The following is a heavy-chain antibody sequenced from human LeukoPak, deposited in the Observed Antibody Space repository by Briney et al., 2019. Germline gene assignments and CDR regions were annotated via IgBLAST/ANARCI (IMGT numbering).Heavy chain of an antibody. CDR2: IYYSGST. V-gene: IGHV4-59*01. Sequence: PSETLSLTCAVSGGSISSYYWSWIRQPPGKGLEWIGYIYYSGSTNYNPSLKSRVTISVDTSKNQFSLKLSSVTTADTAVYYCARVSGYDWESFYDYWGQGTLVTVSS. J-gene: IGHJ4*02. CDR1: GGSISSYY. CDR3: ARVSGYDWESFYDY. D-gene: IGHD5-12*01.